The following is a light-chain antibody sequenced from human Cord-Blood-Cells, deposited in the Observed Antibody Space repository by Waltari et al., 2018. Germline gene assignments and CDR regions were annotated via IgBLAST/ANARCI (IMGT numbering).Light chain of an antibody. Sequence: EIVLTQSPATLSVSPGRRATLAYRASQSVSSNLAWYQQKPGQAPTLLIYGASTRATGIPARCSGSGSGTEFTLTISSLQSEDFAVYYCQQYNNWPPWTFGQGTKVEIK. CDR2: GAS. CDR1: QSVSSN. V-gene: IGKV3-15*01. J-gene: IGKJ1*01. CDR3: QQYNNWPPWT.